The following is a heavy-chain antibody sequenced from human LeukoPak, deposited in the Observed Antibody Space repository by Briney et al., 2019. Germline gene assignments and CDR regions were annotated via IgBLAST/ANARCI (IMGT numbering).Heavy chain of an antibody. CDR1: VGSFSGYS. CDR2: IYHSGST. CDR3: ARASITRVAFDI. J-gene: IGHJ3*02. Sequence: SETLSLTCAVYVGSFSGYSWTWIRQPPGKGLEWIGSIYHSGSTYYNPSLKSRVTMSVDTSKNQFSLKLSSVTAADTAVYYCARASITRVAFDIWGQGTMVTVSS. D-gene: IGHD3-10*01. V-gene: IGHV4-34*01.